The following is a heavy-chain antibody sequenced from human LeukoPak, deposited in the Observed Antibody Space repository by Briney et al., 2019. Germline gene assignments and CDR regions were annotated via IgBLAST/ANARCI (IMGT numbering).Heavy chain of an antibody. CDR3: ATLLGGVGLSNWFDP. Sequence: PGGSLRLSCAASGFTFSRYSMNWVRQAPGKGLEWVSTISDSGDTTHYADSQKGRFTISRDNSKNTLFLQMNSLRVDDTATYYCATLLGGVGLSNWFDPWGQGTLVIVSS. CDR2: ISDSGDTT. D-gene: IGHD3-16*01. V-gene: IGHV3-23*01. CDR1: GFTFSRYS. J-gene: IGHJ5*02.